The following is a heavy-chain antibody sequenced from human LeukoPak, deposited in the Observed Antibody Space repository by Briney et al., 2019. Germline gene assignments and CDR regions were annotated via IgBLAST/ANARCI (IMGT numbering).Heavy chain of an antibody. D-gene: IGHD3-16*01. CDR1: GGSISSYY. CDR2: IYYSGST. V-gene: IGHV4-59*01. J-gene: IGHJ1*01. CDR3: ATGGSIPGEVDFQH. Sequence: PSETLSLTCTVSGGSISSYYWSWIRQPPGKGLEWIGYIYYSGSTNYKPSLKSRVTISVDTSKNQFSLKLSSVTAADTAVYYCATGGSIPGEVDFQHWGQGTLVTVSS.